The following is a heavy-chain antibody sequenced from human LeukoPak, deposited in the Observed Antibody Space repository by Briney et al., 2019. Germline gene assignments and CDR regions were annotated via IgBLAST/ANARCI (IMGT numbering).Heavy chain of an antibody. J-gene: IGHJ4*02. CDR1: GFTFSSYS. CDR3: AGVIASAYYFDY. Sequence: GGSLTLSCAASGFTFSSYSMNWVRQAPGKGLEWVSSISSSSYIYYADSVKGRFTISRDNAKNSLYLQMNSLRAEDTAVYYCAGVIASAYYFDYWGQGTLVTVSS. CDR2: ISSSSYI. V-gene: IGHV3-21*01. D-gene: IGHD2/OR15-2a*01.